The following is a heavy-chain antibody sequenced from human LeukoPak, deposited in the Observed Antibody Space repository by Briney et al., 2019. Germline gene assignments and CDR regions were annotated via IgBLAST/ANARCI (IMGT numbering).Heavy chain of an antibody. J-gene: IGHJ4*02. V-gene: IGHV3-74*01. CDR3: ASRACSTSCYYY. D-gene: IGHD2-2*01. CDR2: NTDGSST. Sequence: NTDGSSTDYADSVKGRFTISRDNAKNTLYLQMNSLRAEDTAVYYCASRACSTSCYYYWGQGTLVTVSS.